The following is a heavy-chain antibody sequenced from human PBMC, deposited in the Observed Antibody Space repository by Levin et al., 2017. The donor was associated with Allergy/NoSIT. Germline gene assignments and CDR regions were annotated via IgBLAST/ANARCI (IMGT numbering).Heavy chain of an antibody. D-gene: IGHD6-19*01. CDR2: ISSDGRKK. J-gene: IGHJ3*01. V-gene: IGHV3-30*18. CDR1: GFTFSSYG. CDR3: AKDVYGSGWYPVGNDAFEV. Sequence: GGSLRLSCAASGFTFSSYGMHWVRQAPGKGLEWVAVISSDGRKKFYADSVKGRFTISRDNSKNTLDLQMNSLRAEDTAVYYCAKDVYGSGWYPVGNDAFEVWGQGTKVSVSS.